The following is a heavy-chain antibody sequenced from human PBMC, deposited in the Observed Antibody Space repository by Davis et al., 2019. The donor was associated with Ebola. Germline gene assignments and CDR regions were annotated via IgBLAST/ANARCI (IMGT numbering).Heavy chain of an antibody. CDR2: ISGSGGST. CDR3: AKHFVVVPANLVMGGFDP. D-gene: IGHD2-2*01. Sequence: GESLKISCAASGFTFSSYAMSWVRQAPGKGLEWASAISGSGGSTYYADSVKGRFTISRDNSKNTLYLQMNSLRAEDTAVYYCAKHFVVVPANLVMGGFDPWGQGTLVTVSS. CDR1: GFTFSSYA. J-gene: IGHJ5*02. V-gene: IGHV3-23*01.